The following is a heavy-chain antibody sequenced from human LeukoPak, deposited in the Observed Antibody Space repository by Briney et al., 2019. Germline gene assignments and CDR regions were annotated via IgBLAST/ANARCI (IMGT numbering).Heavy chain of an antibody. Sequence: ASVKVSCKASGYTFSDYYMHWVRQAPGQGLEWMGRINPNSGGTNFLQKFQGRVTMTRDTSISTAYMELSGLRSDDTAVYYCARGVSGGNFWIDYMDVWGKGTTVTVSS. CDR1: GYTFSDYY. CDR2: INPNSGGT. J-gene: IGHJ6*03. CDR3: ARGVSGGNFWIDYMDV. V-gene: IGHV1-2*06. D-gene: IGHD2-15*01.